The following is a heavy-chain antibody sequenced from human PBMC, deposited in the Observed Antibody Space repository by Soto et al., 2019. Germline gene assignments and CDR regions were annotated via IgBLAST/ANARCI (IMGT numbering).Heavy chain of an antibody. CDR2: IKSKTDGGTT. V-gene: IGHV3-15*01. Sequence: GGSLRLSCAASGFTFSNAWMSWVRQAPGKGLEWVGRIKSKTDGGTTDYAAPVKGRFTISRDDSKNTLYLQMNSLKAEDTAVYYCTRDHPEWLGVLTQDNWFDPGGQGTLVTVPS. CDR3: TRDHPEWLGVLTQDNWFDP. CDR1: GFTFSNAW. J-gene: IGHJ5*02. D-gene: IGHD3-3*01.